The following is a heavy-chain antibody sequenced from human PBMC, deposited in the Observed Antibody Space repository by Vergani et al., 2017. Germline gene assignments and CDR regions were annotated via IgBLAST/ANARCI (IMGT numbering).Heavy chain of an antibody. J-gene: IGHJ4*02. Sequence: QVQLVQSGAEVKKPGASVKVSCKASGYTFTSYGISWVRQAPGQGLEWMGWISAYNGNTNYAQKFQGRVTITADESTSTAYMELSSLRSEDTAVYYCARASGGSYLGDYWGQGTLVTVSS. CDR2: ISAYNGNT. V-gene: IGHV1-18*01. CDR1: GYTFTSYG. D-gene: IGHD2-15*01. CDR3: ARASGGSYLGDY.